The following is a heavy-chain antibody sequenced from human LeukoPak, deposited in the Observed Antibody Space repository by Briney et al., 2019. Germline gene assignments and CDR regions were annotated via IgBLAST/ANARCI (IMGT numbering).Heavy chain of an antibody. Sequence: GGSLRLSCAASGFTFSSYSMNWVRQAPGKGLEWVSSISSSSSYIYYADSVKGRFTISRDNAKNSLYLQMNSLRAEDTAVYYCARDRGGSYSAVDYWGQGTLVTVSS. J-gene: IGHJ4*02. D-gene: IGHD1-26*01. CDR1: GFTFSSYS. CDR3: ARDRGGSYSAVDY. V-gene: IGHV3-21*01. CDR2: ISSSSSYI.